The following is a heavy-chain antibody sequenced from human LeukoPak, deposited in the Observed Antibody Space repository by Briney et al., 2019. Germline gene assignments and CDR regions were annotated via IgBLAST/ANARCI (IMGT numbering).Heavy chain of an antibody. CDR3: ARDSSPDTYYDILTGYDT. CDR2: IHYSGST. CDR1: GGSISNYY. J-gene: IGHJ5*02. D-gene: IGHD3-9*01. Sequence: SETLSLTCTVFGGSISNYYWSWIRQPPGKGLEWIGYIHYSGSTYYNPSLKSRVTISVDTSKNQFSLKLSSVTAADTAVYYCARDSSPDTYYDILTGYDTWGQGTLVTVSS. V-gene: IGHV4-59*01.